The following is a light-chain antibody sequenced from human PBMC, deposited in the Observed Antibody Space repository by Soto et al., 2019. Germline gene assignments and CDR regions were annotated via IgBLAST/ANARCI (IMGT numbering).Light chain of an antibody. Sequence: QSALTQPASVSGSPGQSITISCTGTSSDTGGYNYVTWYQQHPGKAPKLIIYEVSNRPPGVSNRFSGSKSGNTASLIISGLQAADEADYYCSSYSDSSPYVFGTGTKLTVL. CDR1: SSDTGGYNY. V-gene: IGLV2-14*01. CDR3: SSYSDSSPYV. J-gene: IGLJ1*01. CDR2: EVS.